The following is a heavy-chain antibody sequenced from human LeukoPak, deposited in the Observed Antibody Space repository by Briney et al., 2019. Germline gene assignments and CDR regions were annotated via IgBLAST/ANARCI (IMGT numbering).Heavy chain of an antibody. CDR1: GGTFSSYA. Sequence: ASVKVSCKASGGTFSSYAISWVRQAPGQGLEWMGRIIPILGIANYAQKFQGRVTITADKSTGTAYMELSSLRSEDTAVYYCATYCGGDCYSYWGQGTLVTVSS. V-gene: IGHV1-69*04. CDR3: ATYCGGDCYSY. D-gene: IGHD2-21*02. J-gene: IGHJ4*02. CDR2: IIPILGIA.